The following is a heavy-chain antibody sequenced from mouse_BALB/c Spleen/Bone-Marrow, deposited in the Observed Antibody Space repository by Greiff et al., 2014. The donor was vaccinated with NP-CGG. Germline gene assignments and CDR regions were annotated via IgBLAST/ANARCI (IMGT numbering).Heavy chain of an antibody. D-gene: IGHD1-1*01. CDR2: IYPSDSYT. Sequence: VQLQQSGAELVRPGASVKLSCKASGYTFTSYWINWVKQRPGQGLQWIGNIYPSDSYTNYNQKFKYKATLTVDKSSSTAYMQLSSPTSEDSAVYYCTRGDYYGSSSFAYWGQGTLVTVST. J-gene: IGHJ3*01. CDR3: TRGDYYGSSSFAY. V-gene: IGHV1-69*02. CDR1: GYTFTSYW.